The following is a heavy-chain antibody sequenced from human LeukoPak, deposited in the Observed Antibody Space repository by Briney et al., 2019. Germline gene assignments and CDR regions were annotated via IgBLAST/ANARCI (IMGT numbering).Heavy chain of an antibody. CDR2: ISAYNGNT. CDR3: AGDIVGGGYGSGIFRPD. Sequence: ASVRVSCKASGYTFTSYGISWVRQAPGQGLEWMGWISAYNGNTNYAQKLQGRVTMTTDTSTSTAYMELRSLRSDDTAVYYCAGDIVGGGYGSGIFRPDWGQGTLVTVSS. J-gene: IGHJ4*02. D-gene: IGHD3-10*01. CDR1: GYTFTSYG. V-gene: IGHV1-18*01.